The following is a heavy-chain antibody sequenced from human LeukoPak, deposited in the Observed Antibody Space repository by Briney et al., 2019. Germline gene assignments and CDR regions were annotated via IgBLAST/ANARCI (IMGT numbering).Heavy chain of an antibody. Sequence: PGGSLRLSCAASGFTFSSYSMNWVRQAPGKGLEWVSSISSSSYIYYADSVKGRFTISRDNAKNSLYLQMNSLRAEDTAVYYCARIPSSYCSSTSCYSYWGQGTLVTVSS. V-gene: IGHV3-21*01. CDR2: ISSSSYI. CDR1: GFTFSSYS. J-gene: IGHJ4*02. CDR3: ARIPSSYCSSTSCYSY. D-gene: IGHD2-2*01.